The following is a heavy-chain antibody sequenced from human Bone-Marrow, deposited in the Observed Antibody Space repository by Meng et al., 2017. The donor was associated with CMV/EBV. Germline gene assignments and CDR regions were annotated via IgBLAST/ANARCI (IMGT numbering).Heavy chain of an antibody. CDR2: TYHYGSI. J-gene: IGHJ6*02. V-gene: IGHV4-38-2*02. Sequence: SETLSLTCTVSGYSISSGYYWSWVRQPTGKGLEWIATTYHYGSIYYNPSLASRVAISVDPSKSEIYLDPGSVTAADTAVYYCARRYHSIRAAGGMDVWGQGTTVTVSS. CDR3: ARRYHSIRAAGGMDV. D-gene: IGHD6-13*01. CDR1: GYSISSGYY.